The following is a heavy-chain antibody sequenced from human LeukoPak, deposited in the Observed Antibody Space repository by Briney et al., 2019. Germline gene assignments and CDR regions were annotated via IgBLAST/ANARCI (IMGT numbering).Heavy chain of an antibody. CDR2: VEGGGYDT. D-gene: IGHD3-10*01. J-gene: IGHJ4*02. V-gene: IGHV3-23*01. CDR3: AKNPSDEAQAGPGGPN. CDR1: GFTFSYYA. Sequence: GGSLRLSCAASGFTFSYYAMRWVPQAPGKGLEWVSAVEGGGYDTDYAEYEKGRFTISRDKSKNTMYLQMNSLRAEDTAVYYCAKNPSDEAQAGPGGPNWGQGTLVTVSS.